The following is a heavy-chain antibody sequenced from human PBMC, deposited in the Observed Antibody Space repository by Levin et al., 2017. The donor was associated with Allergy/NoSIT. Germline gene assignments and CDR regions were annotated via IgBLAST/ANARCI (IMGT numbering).Heavy chain of an antibody. CDR1: GFTFSSYS. CDR3: ARVVRAAAGYRYFDY. D-gene: IGHD6-13*01. Sequence: GGSLRLSCAASGFTFSSYSMNWVRQAPGKGLEWVSSISSSSSYIYYADSVKGRFTISRDNAKNSLYLQMNSLRAEDTAVYYCARVVRAAAGYRYFDYWGQGTLVTVSS. CDR2: ISSSSSYI. V-gene: IGHV3-21*01. J-gene: IGHJ4*02.